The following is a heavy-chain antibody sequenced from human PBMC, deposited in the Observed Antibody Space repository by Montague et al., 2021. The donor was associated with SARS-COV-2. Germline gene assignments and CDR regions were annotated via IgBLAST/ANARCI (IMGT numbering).Heavy chain of an antibody. D-gene: IGHD1-26*01. Sequence: SETLSLTCTVSGGSISSTSYYWGWVRQPPGKGLEWIGSIYHSGSAYYNPSLKSRVTISIDTSKNQSSLKLSSVTAADTALYYCARVPVRASYWYGDYWGRGTLVTVSS. CDR3: ARVPVRASYWYGDY. CDR1: GGSISSTSYY. J-gene: IGHJ4*02. V-gene: IGHV4-39*01. CDR2: IYHSGSA.